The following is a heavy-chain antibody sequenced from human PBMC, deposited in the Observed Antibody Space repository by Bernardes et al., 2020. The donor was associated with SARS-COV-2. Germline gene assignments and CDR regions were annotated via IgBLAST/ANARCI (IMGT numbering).Heavy chain of an antibody. D-gene: IGHD6-6*01. CDR2: ISVSGSNT. Sequence: GGSLRLSCAASGFTFSSYAMNWVRQAPGKGLEWVSSISVSGSNTYYADSVKGRFTISRDNSKNTLYLQMNSLRAEDTAVYYCATEYSNLDYYFDYWGQGTLVTVSS. J-gene: IGHJ4*02. V-gene: IGHV3-23*01. CDR3: ATEYSNLDYYFDY. CDR1: GFTFSSYA.